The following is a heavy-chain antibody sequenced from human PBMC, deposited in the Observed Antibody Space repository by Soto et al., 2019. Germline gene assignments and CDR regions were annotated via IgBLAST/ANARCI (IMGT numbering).Heavy chain of an antibody. CDR1: GFTFSSYG. CDR2: ISYDGSNK. D-gene: IGHD6-19*01. Sequence: QVQLVESGGSVVQPGRSLRLSCAASGFTFSSYGMHWVRQAPGKGLEWVAVISYDGSNKYYADSVKGRFTISRDNSKNTLYLQMNSLRAEDTALYYCAKGSLDGILSSGWHGDAFDIWGQGTMVTVSS. J-gene: IGHJ3*02. CDR3: AKGSLDGILSSGWHGDAFDI. V-gene: IGHV3-30*18.